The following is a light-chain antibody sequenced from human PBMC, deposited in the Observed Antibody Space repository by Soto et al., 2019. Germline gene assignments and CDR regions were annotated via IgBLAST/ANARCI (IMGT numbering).Light chain of an antibody. CDR3: CACAGSYTCRVV. J-gene: IGLJ3*02. CDR2: EGN. V-gene: IGLV2-23*01. Sequence: QSALTQPASVSGSPGQSITISCTGTSGDVGSYNHVYWYQQHPDKAPKLIIYEGNRRPSGVSDRFSGSKSDNSASLTICGLRSEDEGDYYCCACAGSYTCRVVFGGGTKLTVL. CDR1: SGDVGSYNH.